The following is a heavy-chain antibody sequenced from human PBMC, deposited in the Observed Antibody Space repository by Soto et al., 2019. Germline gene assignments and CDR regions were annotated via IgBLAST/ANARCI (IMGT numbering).Heavy chain of an antibody. CDR2: IYYSGST. Sequence: SETLSLTCTVSGGSISSYYWSWIRQPPGKGLEWIGYIYYSGSTNYNPSLKSRVTISVDTSKNQFSLKLSSVTAADTAVYYCARHIYRITYFDYWGQGTLVTVSS. CDR3: ARHIYRITYFDY. D-gene: IGHD5-18*01. V-gene: IGHV4-59*08. CDR1: GGSISSYY. J-gene: IGHJ4*02.